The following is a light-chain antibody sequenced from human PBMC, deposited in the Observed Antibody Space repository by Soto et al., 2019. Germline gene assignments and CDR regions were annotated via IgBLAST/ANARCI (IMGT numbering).Light chain of an antibody. CDR3: QQYDNLPLT. V-gene: IGKV1-33*01. J-gene: IGKJ4*01. CDR2: EAS. CDR1: HDIRND. Sequence: DNPMTQSPSSLSASVGDRVTISCQASHDIRNDLNWYQQKPGKAPKLLIHEASSLETGVPSRFSGGGSGTDFTFTISTLQPEDIATYYCQQYDNLPLTFGGGTKVEI.